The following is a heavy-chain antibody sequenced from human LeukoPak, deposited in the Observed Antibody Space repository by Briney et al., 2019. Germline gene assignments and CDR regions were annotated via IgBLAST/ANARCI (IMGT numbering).Heavy chain of an antibody. J-gene: IGHJ4*02. Sequence: PGGSLRLSCAASGFTFSSYSMNWVRQAPGKGLEWVSSISSSSSYIYYADSVKGRFTISRDNAKNSLYLQMNSLRAEDTAVYYSARGRPTNLAGIYWGQGTLVTDST. CDR2: ISSSSSYI. CDR3: ARGRPTNLAGIY. CDR1: GFTFSSYS. D-gene: IGHD3-10*01. V-gene: IGHV3-21*04.